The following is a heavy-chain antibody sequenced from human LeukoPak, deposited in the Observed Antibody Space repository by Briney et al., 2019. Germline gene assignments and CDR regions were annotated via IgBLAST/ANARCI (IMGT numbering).Heavy chain of an antibody. CDR1: GFTFSSYA. CDR2: ISGSGGST. V-gene: IGHV3-23*01. Sequence: GGSLRLSCAASGFTFSSYAMSWVRQAPGKGLEWVSAISGSGGSTYYAGSVKGRFTISRDNSKNTLYLQMNGLRAEDTAVYYCAKEGSAAGIAEYFQHWGQGTLVTVSS. J-gene: IGHJ1*01. D-gene: IGHD6-13*01. CDR3: AKEGSAAGIAEYFQH.